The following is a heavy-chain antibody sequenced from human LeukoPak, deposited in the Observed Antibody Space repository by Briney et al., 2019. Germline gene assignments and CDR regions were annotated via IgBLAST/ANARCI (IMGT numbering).Heavy chain of an antibody. Sequence: GRSLRLSCAASGFTFDDYAMHWVRQAPGKGLVWVSRINSDGSSTSYADSVKGRFTISRDNAKNSLYLQMNSLRAEDTAVYYCARDGSGWYTGYYYYMDVWGKGTTVTVSS. V-gene: IGHV3-74*01. CDR1: GFTFDDYA. CDR3: ARDGSGWYTGYYYYMDV. CDR2: INSDGSST. J-gene: IGHJ6*03. D-gene: IGHD6-19*01.